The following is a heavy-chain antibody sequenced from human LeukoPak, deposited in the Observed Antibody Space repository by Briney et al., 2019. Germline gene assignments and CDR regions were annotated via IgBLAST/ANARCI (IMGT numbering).Heavy chain of an antibody. CDR2: IGSNGRST. D-gene: IGHD6-19*01. V-gene: IGHV3-64D*06. J-gene: IGHJ4*02. CDR1: GFTFDRFA. CDR3: VNQISGWVY. Sequence: GGSLRLSCSASGFTFDRFAMHWVRQAPGEGLEYLSGIGSNGRSTHNADSVEGRFTISRDNSKNTLFLQMTSLRAEDTAVYYCVNQISGWVYWGQGTLVTVSS.